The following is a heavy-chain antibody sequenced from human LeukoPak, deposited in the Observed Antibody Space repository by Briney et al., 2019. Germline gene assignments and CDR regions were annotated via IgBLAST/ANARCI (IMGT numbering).Heavy chain of an antibody. CDR3: AREVGYYGSGSYNWFDH. J-gene: IGHJ5*02. D-gene: IGHD3-10*01. CDR2: MNPNSGNT. CDR1: GYTFTSYD. V-gene: IGHV1-8*01. Sequence: ALVKVSCKASGYTFTSYDINWVRQATGQGLEWMGWMNPNSGNTGYAQKFQGRVTMTRNTSISTAYMELSSLRSEDTAVYYCAREVGYYGSGSYNWFDHWGQGTLVTVSS.